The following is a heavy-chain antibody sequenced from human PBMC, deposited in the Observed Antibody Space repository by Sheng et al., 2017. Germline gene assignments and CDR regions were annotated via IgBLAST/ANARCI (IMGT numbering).Heavy chain of an antibody. V-gene: IGHV4-59*12. CDR3: ARGSYRRDANAFDI. J-gene: IGHJ3*02. Sequence: QVQLQESGPGLVKPSETLSLTCTVSGGSISSYYWSWIRQPPGKGLEWIGYIYYSGSTNYNPSLKSRVTISVDTSKNQFSLKLSSVTAADTAVYYCARGSYRRDANAFDIWGQGDNGHRLF. CDR1: GGSISSYY. CDR2: IYYSGST. D-gene: IGHD1-26*01.